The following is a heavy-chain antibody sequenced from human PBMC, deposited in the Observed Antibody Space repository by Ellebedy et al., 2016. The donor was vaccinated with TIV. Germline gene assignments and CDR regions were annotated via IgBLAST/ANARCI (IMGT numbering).Heavy chain of an antibody. CDR2: ISGRGINT. CDR1: GFTFKTYS. D-gene: IGHD6-19*01. J-gene: IGHJ6*02. CDR3: AKDQSIAVAGYYYYGMDV. V-gene: IGHV3-23*01. Sequence: GESLKISXEASGFTFKTYSMAWVRQAPGKGLEWVSSISGRGINTFYEDSVKGRFTVSRDNSKNTLYLQMNSLRAEDTAVYYCAKDQSIAVAGYYYYGMDVWGQGTTVTVSS.